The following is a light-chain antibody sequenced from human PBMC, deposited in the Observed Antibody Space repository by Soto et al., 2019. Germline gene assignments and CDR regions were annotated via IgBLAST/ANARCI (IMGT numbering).Light chain of an antibody. Sequence: DIQMTQSPSTLSASVGDRVTITCRASQSISSWLAWYQQKPGKAPKLLIYEASSSEIGVPPRFSGSGFGTEFTLTISSLQPDDFATDYCQRYKESSTFGQGTRLEIK. J-gene: IGKJ1*01. CDR2: EAS. CDR1: QSISSW. CDR3: QRYKESST. V-gene: IGKV1-5*03.